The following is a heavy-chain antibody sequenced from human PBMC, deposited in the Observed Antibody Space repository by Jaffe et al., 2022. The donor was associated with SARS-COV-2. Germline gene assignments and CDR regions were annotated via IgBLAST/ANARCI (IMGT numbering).Heavy chain of an antibody. CDR1: GYTFTTYY. J-gene: IGHJ4*02. CDR3: ARPGPQTFDY. Sequence: QVQLVQSGAEVKKPGASVKVSCKTSGYTFTTYYIHWVRQAPGQGLEWMGMIDPSGGSTNYAQKFQGRVTMTRDTSTSTVYMEVSSLKSEDTAVYYCARPGPQTFDYWGQGTLVTVS. CDR2: IDPSGGST. V-gene: IGHV1-46*01.